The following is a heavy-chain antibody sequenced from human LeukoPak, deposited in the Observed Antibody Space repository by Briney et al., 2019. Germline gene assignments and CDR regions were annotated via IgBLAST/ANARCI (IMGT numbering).Heavy chain of an antibody. Sequence: GASVKVSCKASGYTFTSYYMHWVRQAPGQGLEWMGIINPSGGSTSYAQKFQGRVTMTRDMSTSTVYMGLSSLRSEDTAVYYCARDGSYKTHFDYWGQGTLVTVSS. CDR3: ARDGSYKTHFDY. D-gene: IGHD1-26*01. CDR2: INPSGGST. J-gene: IGHJ4*02. CDR1: GYTFTSYY. V-gene: IGHV1-46*01.